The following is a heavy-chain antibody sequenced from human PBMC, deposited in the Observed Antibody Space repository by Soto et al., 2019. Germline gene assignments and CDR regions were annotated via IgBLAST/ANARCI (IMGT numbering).Heavy chain of an antibody. V-gene: IGHV1-69*04. Sequence: GASVKVSCKASGGTFSSYAISWVRQAPGQGLEWMGRIIPILGIANYAQKLQGRVTITADKSTSTAYMELSSLRSEDTAVYYCARESREYTAVAGTGPPGGYYYYYYGMDVWGQGTTVTVSS. CDR2: IIPILGIA. CDR3: ARESREYTAVAGTGPPGGYYYYYYGMDV. J-gene: IGHJ6*02. CDR1: GGTFSSYA. D-gene: IGHD6-19*01.